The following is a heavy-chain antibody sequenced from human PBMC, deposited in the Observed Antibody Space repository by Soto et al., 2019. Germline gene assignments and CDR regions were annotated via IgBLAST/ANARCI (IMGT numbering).Heavy chain of an antibody. CDR2: ISGSGGST. CDR3: AKGSYGDQRDRVAFDI. J-gene: IGHJ3*02. D-gene: IGHD3-10*01. CDR1: GFTFSSYA. V-gene: IGHV3-23*01. Sequence: GGSLRLSCAASGFTFSSYAMSWVRQAPGKGLEWVSAISGSGGSTYYADSVKGRFTISRDNSKNTLYLQMNSLRAEDTAVYYCAKGSYGDQRDRVAFDIWGQGTMVTVSS.